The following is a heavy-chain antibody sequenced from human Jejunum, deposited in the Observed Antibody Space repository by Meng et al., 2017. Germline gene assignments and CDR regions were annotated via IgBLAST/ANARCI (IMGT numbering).Heavy chain of an antibody. Sequence: QGQLQASGPGLVKPSGTLSLTCAVSGGSITGPQWWSWVRQTPGKGLEWIGEVFHSGTPNYNPSLMSRLTMSVDKSKNQFSLNLTSVTAADTAVYYCASRPVGIRTYYFDCWGQGTLVTVSS. J-gene: IGHJ4*02. CDR1: GGSITGPQW. CDR2: VFHSGTP. V-gene: IGHV4-4*02. CDR3: ASRPVGIRTYYFDC. D-gene: IGHD2-21*01.